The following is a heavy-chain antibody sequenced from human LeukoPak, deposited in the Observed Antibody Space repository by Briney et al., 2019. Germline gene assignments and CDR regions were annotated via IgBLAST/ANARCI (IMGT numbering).Heavy chain of an antibody. D-gene: IGHD3-10*01. Sequence: SETLSLTCTVSGYSISSGYYWGWIRQPPGKGLEWIGTIYHGGSTDYNPSLKSRVIISVDTSKNQFSLKLTSVTAADTAVYYCARGFRGRFSVWDAFQIWGQGTMVTVSS. J-gene: IGHJ3*02. CDR2: IYHGGST. CDR3: ARGFRGRFSVWDAFQI. CDR1: GYSISSGYY. V-gene: IGHV4-38-2*02.